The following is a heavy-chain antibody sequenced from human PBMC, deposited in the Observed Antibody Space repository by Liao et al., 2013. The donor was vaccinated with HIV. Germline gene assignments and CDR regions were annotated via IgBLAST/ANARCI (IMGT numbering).Heavy chain of an antibody. V-gene: IGHV4-4*07. CDR2: IYTTGGT. Sequence: QVQLQESGPGLVKPSETLSLTCTVSGGSLNSYYWSWIRQPAGKGLEWIGRIYTTGGTNYNPSLKSRITISVDTPKNQFSLKLNSVTAADTAVYYCASERAAAVAEYVQHWGQGTLVTVSS. CDR1: GGSLNSYY. J-gene: IGHJ1*01. CDR3: ASERAAAVAEYVQH. D-gene: IGHD6-13*01.